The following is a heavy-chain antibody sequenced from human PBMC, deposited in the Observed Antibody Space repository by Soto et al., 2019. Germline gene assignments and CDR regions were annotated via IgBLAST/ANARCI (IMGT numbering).Heavy chain of an antibody. Sequence: GGSLTHSCTASGVTFSIYTLHLVRHAPGKGLEWVSSISQTGYVIFYADSVKGRFTISRDNAKNSLYLQLNSLRPEDTAVYYCAVYGYGVSAAAYWGQGTLVTVSS. CDR2: ISQTGYVI. CDR1: GVTFSIYT. V-gene: IGHV3-21*04. J-gene: IGHJ4*02. CDR3: AVYGYGVSAAAY. D-gene: IGHD4-17*01.